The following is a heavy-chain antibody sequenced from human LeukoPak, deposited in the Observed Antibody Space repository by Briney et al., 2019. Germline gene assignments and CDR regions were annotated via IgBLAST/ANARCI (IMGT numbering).Heavy chain of an antibody. CDR1: GFTFSSYA. CDR2: ISYDGSNK. J-gene: IGHJ4*02. Sequence: PGGSLRLSCAASGFTFSSYAMHWVCQAPGKGLEWVAVISYDGSNKYYADSVKGRFTISRDNSKNTLYLQMNSLRAEDTAVYYCARDGRLGGSGSYFDYWGQGTLVTVSS. V-gene: IGHV3-30-3*01. CDR3: ARDGRLGGSGSYFDY. D-gene: IGHD3-10*01.